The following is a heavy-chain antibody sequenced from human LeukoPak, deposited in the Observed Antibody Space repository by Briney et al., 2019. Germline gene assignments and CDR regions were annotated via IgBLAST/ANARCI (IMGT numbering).Heavy chain of an antibody. D-gene: IGHD1-26*01. V-gene: IGHV3-23*01. J-gene: IGHJ4*02. CDR3: AKVWGSYSTGYFDY. CDR2: ISGSGGSI. Sequence: GGSLRLSCAASRFTFSSYAMNGVRQAPGKGLEWVSAISGSGGSIYYTDSVKGRFTISRDNSKNTLLLQMNSLRAEDTAVYYCAKVWGSYSTGYFDYWGQGTLVTVSS. CDR1: RFTFSSYA.